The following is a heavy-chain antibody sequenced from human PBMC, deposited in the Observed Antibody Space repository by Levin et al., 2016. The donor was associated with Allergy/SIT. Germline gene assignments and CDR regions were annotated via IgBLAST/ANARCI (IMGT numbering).Heavy chain of an antibody. Sequence: GESLKISCRASELIFRYYGFHWVRQAPGKGLEWVAAVWDRGDYKFYAESVKGRFTISGDTSKSTLYLQMNDLRADDTAVYYCAQGAGHSSGWNGLFLDNWGQGTRVTVSS. CDR3: AQGAGHSSGWNGLFLDN. J-gene: IGHJ4*02. V-gene: IGHV3-33*03. CDR2: VWDRGDYK. CDR1: ELIFRYYG. D-gene: IGHD6-25*01.